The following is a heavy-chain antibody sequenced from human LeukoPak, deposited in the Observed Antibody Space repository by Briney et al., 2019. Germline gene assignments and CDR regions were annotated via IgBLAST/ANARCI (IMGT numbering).Heavy chain of an antibody. V-gene: IGHV4-39*07. Sequence: SETLSLTCTVSGGSISSSSYYWGWIRQPPGKGLEWIGSIYYSGSTNYNPSLKSRVTISVDTSKNQFSLKLSSVTAADTAVYYCARGPDYYDSSGYCYWGQGTLVTVSS. D-gene: IGHD3-22*01. CDR3: ARGPDYYDSSGYCY. CDR1: GGSISSSSYY. CDR2: IYYSGST. J-gene: IGHJ4*02.